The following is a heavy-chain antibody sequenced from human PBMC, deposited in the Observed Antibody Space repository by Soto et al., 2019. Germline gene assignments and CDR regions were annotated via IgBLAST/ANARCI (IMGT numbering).Heavy chain of an antibody. CDR1: GGTFSSYA. CDR2: IIPIFGTA. CDR3: ARGVVQAANASSYYCMHV. V-gene: IGHV1-69*12. Sequence: QVQLVQSGAEVKKPGSSVKVSCKASGGTFSSYAISWVRQAPGQGLEWMGGIIPIFGTANYAQKFQGRVTITADESTSTAEMDLRILRSEATAVYYCARGVVQAANASSYYCMHVWGQGTTVTVSS. D-gene: IGHD2-2*01. J-gene: IGHJ6*02.